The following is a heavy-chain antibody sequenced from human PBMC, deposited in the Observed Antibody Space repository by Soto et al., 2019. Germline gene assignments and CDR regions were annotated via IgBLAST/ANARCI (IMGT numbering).Heavy chain of an antibody. CDR1: GGSISSGGYS. Sequence: SETLSLTCAVYGGSISSGGYSWTWIRQPPGKGLEWIGYIYHSGNTYYNPSLKSRVTISGDRSKNQFTLNLSSVTAADTAVYYCASNLAADDALAVWAQGTMVTV. D-gene: IGHD2-15*01. J-gene: IGHJ3*01. CDR3: ASNLAADDALAV. V-gene: IGHV4-30-2*01. CDR2: IYHSGNT.